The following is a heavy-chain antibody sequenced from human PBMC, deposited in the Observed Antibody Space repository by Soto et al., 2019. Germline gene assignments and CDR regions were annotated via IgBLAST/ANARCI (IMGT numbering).Heavy chain of an antibody. J-gene: IGHJ3*01. CDR2: IKQDGSVT. D-gene: IGHD2-2*01. CDR1: GFTFSRSW. V-gene: IGHV3-7*05. CDR3: ARYFSPSGEFFYAAFDV. Sequence: EVQLVESGGGLAQPGGSLRLSCAASGFTFSRSWMTWVRQAPGKGLEWVANIKQDGSVTHYGDSVEGRFTLSRDNAKNSLYLQLNSLRPEDTAVYYCARYFSPSGEFFYAAFDVWGQGTLVTVSS.